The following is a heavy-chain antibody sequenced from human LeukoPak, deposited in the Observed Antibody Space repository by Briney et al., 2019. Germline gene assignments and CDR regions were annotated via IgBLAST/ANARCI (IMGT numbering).Heavy chain of an antibody. Sequence: PGRSLRLSCAASGFTFDDYAMHWVRQAPGKGLEWVSGISWNSGSIGYADSVKGRFTISRDNAKTSLYLQMNSLRAEDTAVYYCVSFYETYWGRGTLVTVSS. D-gene: IGHD2/OR15-2a*01. CDR3: VSFYETY. V-gene: IGHV3-9*01. CDR1: GFTFDDYA. J-gene: IGHJ4*02. CDR2: ISWNSGSI.